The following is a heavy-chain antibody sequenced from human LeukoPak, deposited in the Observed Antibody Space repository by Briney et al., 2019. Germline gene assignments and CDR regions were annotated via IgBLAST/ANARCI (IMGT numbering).Heavy chain of an antibody. Sequence: GGSLRLSCAAPGFNFSTYSMDWVRQAPGKGLEWVASISTSHRYIYYADSVKGRFTISRDNARNSLYLQMSSLRAEDTAVYYCAKDRSGSFDYWGQGTLVTVSS. CDR1: GFNFSTYS. CDR3: AKDRSGSFDY. D-gene: IGHD3-3*01. J-gene: IGHJ4*02. V-gene: IGHV3-21*01. CDR2: ISTSHRYI.